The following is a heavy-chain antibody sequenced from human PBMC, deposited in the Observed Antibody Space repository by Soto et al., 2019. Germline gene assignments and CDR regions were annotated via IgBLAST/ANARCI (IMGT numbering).Heavy chain of an antibody. CDR2: IYSGGTT. CDR1: GLTVSSQY. CDR3: ARDLGYCSGSSCPSWDY. D-gene: IGHD2-15*01. V-gene: IGHV3-53*01. J-gene: IGHJ4*02. Sequence: EVQLVESGGGLIQPGGSLRLSCAASGLTVSSQYISWVRQAPGKGLEWLSVIYSGGTTYYADSVKGRFTISRDNSKNTVYLQMNSLRAEDTAIYYCARDLGYCSGSSCPSWDYWGQGTLVTVSS.